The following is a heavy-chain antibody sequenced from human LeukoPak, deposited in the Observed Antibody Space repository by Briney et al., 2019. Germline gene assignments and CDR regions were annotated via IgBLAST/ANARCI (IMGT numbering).Heavy chain of an antibody. Sequence: SQTLSLTCTVSGGSISSGGHYWSWIRQLPGKGLEWLGYIYYSGSAYYNPSLKSRVTMSLDTSKNQFSLKLSSVTAADTAVYYCARLTYYYDSSPIDYWGQGTLVT. V-gene: IGHV4-31*03. D-gene: IGHD3-22*01. CDR3: ARLTYYYDSSPIDY. CDR2: IYYSGSA. J-gene: IGHJ4*02. CDR1: GGSISSGGHY.